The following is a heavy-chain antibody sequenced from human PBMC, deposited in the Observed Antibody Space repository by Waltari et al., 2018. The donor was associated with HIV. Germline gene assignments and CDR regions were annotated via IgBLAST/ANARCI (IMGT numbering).Heavy chain of an antibody. V-gene: IGHV1-2*02. J-gene: IGHJ5*02. CDR2: INPNSGGT. Sequence: QVQLVQSGAEVKKPGASVKVSCKASGYTFTGYYMHWVRQARGQGLEWMGWINPNSGGTNDAQKCQGRVTMTRDTSISTAYMELSRLRSDDTAVYYCARTTVVTRWFDPWGQGTLVTVSS. D-gene: IGHD4-17*01. CDR3: ARTTVVTRWFDP. CDR1: GYTFTGYY.